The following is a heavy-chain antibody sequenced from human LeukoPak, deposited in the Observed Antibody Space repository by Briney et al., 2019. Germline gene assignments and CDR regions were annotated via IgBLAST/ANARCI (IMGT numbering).Heavy chain of an antibody. CDR2: IYTSGST. J-gene: IGHJ3*02. CDR3: ARVAGGYYYGSGSFYEFNDAFDI. D-gene: IGHD3-10*01. V-gene: IGHV4-4*07. Sequence: SETLSLTCTLSGGSISSYYWSWIRQPAGKGLEWIGRIYTSGSTNYNPSLKSRVTMSVDTSKNQFSLKLSSVTAADTAVYYCARVAGGYYYGSGSFYEFNDAFDIWGQGTMVTVSS. CDR1: GGSISSYY.